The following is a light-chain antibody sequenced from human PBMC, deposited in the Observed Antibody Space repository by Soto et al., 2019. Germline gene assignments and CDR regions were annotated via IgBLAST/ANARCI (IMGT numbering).Light chain of an antibody. J-gene: IGKJ2*01. CDR1: QSVSSN. CDR2: GAS. Sequence: DIVMTQSPATLSVSPGERATLSCRASQSVSSNLAWYQQKPGQAPRLLIYGASTRATGIPARFSGSGSGTEFTLTISSLQPEDFAVYYCQQYKTWYTFGQGTKLEIK. CDR3: QQYKTWYT. V-gene: IGKV3-15*01.